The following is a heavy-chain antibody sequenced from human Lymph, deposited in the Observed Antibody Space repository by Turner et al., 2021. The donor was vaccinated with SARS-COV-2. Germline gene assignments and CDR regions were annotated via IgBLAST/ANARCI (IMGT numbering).Heavy chain of an antibody. Sequence: EVQLVESGGGVVQPGGSLRLSCAASGFTFDDYAMHWVRQAPGKGLEWVCLISGDGGSTYYADSVKGRFTISRDDSKNSLYLQINSLRTEDTALYYCAKEGLSGRRLQFVPYFAYWGQGTLVSVSS. CDR1: GFTFDDYA. V-gene: IGHV3-43*02. CDR3: AKEGLSGRRLQFVPYFAY. J-gene: IGHJ4*02. D-gene: IGHD5-12*01. CDR2: ISGDGGST.